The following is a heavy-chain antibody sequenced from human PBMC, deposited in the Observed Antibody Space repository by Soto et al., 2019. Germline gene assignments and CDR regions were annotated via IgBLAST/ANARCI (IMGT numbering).Heavy chain of an antibody. CDR2: ISYDGSNK. V-gene: IGHV3-30*18. D-gene: IGHD3-16*01. Sequence: GGSVRLSCAASGFTFSSYGMHWVRQAPGKGLEWVAVISYDGSNKYYADSVKGRFTISRDNSKNTLYLKMNSLRAEDTAVYYCAKDRLGGSDGYSDGGFDYGGQGT. J-gene: IGHJ4*02. CDR1: GFTFSSYG. CDR3: AKDRLGGSDGYSDGGFDY.